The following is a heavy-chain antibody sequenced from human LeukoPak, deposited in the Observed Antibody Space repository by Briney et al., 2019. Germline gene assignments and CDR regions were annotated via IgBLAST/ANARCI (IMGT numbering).Heavy chain of an antibody. V-gene: IGHV3-30*18. J-gene: IGHJ4*02. CDR2: ISYDGSNK. CDR3: AKDVIMVRGVIIYFDY. D-gene: IGHD3-10*01. CDR1: GFTFSSYG. Sequence: HPGGSLRLSCAASGFTFSSYGMHWVRQAPGKGLEWVAVISYDGSNKYYADSVKGRFTISRDNSKNTLYLQMNSLRAEDTAVYYCAKDVIMVRGVIIYFDYWGQGTLVTVSS.